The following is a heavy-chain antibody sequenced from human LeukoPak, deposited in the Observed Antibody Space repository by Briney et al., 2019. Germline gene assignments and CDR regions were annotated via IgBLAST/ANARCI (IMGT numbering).Heavy chain of an antibody. V-gene: IGHV4-39*07. Sequence: SETLSLTCTVSGGSISSSSYYWGWIRQPPGKGLEWIGSIYYSGSTNYNPSLKSRVTISVDTSNNQFSLKLSSVTAADTAVYYCARENGDSSVGSDFWGQGTLVTVSS. CDR1: GGSISSSSYY. CDR3: ARENGDSSVGSDF. CDR2: IYYSGST. D-gene: IGHD3-22*01. J-gene: IGHJ4*02.